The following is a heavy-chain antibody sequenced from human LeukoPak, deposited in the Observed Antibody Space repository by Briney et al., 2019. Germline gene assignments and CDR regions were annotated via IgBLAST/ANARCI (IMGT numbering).Heavy chain of an antibody. CDR2: ISYDGSNK. D-gene: IGHD6-13*01. V-gene: IGHV3-30*04. CDR1: GFTFSSYA. CDR3: ARVPGIAAAGTHDY. Sequence: GGSLRLSCAASGFTFSSYAMHWVRQAPGKGLEWVAVISYDGSNKYYADSVKRRFTISRDNSKNTLYLQMNSLRAEDTAVYYCARVPGIAAAGTHDYWGQGTLVTVSS. J-gene: IGHJ4*02.